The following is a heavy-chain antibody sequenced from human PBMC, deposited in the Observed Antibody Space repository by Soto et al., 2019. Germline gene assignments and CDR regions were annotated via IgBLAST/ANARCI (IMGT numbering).Heavy chain of an antibody. CDR2: IIPILGIA. CDR3: ARDGGYCSGGSCYRVDP. V-gene: IGHV1-69*04. CDR1: GGTFSSYT. Sequence: SVKVSCKASGGTFSSYTISWVRQAPGQGLEWMGRIIPILGIANYAQKFQGRVTITADKSTSTAYMELSSLRSEDTVAYYCARDGGYCSGGSCYRVDPWGQGTLVTVSS. D-gene: IGHD2-15*01. J-gene: IGHJ5*02.